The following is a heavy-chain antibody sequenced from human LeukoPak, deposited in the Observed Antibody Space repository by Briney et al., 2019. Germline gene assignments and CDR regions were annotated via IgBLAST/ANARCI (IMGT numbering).Heavy chain of an antibody. Sequence: SETLSLTCAVYGGSFSGYYWSWIRQPPGKGLEWIGEINHSGSTNHNPSLKSRVTISVDTSKNQFSLKLSSVTAADTAVYYCARGDYYGSGSYHYFDYWGQGTLVTVSS. CDR1: GGSFSGYY. V-gene: IGHV4-34*01. CDR3: ARGDYYGSGSYHYFDY. D-gene: IGHD3-10*01. CDR2: INHSGST. J-gene: IGHJ4*02.